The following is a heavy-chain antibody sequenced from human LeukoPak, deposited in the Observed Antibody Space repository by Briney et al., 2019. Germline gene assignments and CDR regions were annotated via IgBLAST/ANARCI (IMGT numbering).Heavy chain of an antibody. Sequence: ASVKVSCKPSGYTLINHDINWVRQATGQGLEWMGWMNPNSGGTGYAQKFQGRVTMTRDTSINTAYMELSSLTSEDTAVYYCARAGGDYGDYYHYYYYMDVWGSGTTVTVSS. CDR2: MNPNSGGT. J-gene: IGHJ6*03. D-gene: IGHD4-17*01. CDR3: ARAGGDYGDYYHYYYYMDV. V-gene: IGHV1-8*01. CDR1: GYTLINHD.